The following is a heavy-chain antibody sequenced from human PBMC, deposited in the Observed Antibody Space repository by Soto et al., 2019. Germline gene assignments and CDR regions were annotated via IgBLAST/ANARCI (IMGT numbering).Heavy chain of an antibody. CDR3: AREIVTAGGNNYFDP. CDR2: VYHTGDT. CDR1: GGTVASSHW. V-gene: IGHV4-4*02. D-gene: IGHD2-21*02. J-gene: IGHJ5*02. Sequence: QVQLQESGPRLVKPSGSLSLTCGVSGGTVASSHWWSWVRQSPGGGLEWIGNVYHTGDTNFNPSLQSRVTSSVDKSNNQFSLILNSLTAADTAVYFCAREIVTAGGNNYFDPWGPGTLVTVSS.